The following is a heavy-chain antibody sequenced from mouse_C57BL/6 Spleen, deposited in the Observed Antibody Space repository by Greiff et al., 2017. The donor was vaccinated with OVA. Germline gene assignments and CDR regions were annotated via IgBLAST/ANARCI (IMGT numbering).Heavy chain of an antibody. V-gene: IGHV5-6*01. J-gene: IGHJ2*01. CDR1: GFTFSSYG. Sequence: EVHLVESGGDLVKPGGSLKLSCAASGFTFSSYGMSWVRQTPDKRLEWVATISSGGSYTYYPDSVKGRFTISRNNAKNTLYLQMSSLKSEDTAMYYCASRFITSGFDYWGQGTTLTVSS. CDR3: ASRFITSGFDY. CDR2: ISSGGSYT. D-gene: IGHD1-1*01.